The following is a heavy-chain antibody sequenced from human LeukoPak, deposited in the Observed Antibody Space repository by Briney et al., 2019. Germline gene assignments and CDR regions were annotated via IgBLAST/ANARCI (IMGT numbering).Heavy chain of an antibody. CDR1: GLTFSNYW. J-gene: IGHJ4*02. CDR3: ASDLPSGY. V-gene: IGHV3-74*01. Sequence: GGSLRLSCAASGLTFSNYWMYWVRQAPGKGLVWVSRINSDGRSINYADSVKGRFTISRENAKNTVYLQMNSLEAEDTAMYYCASDLPSGYWGQGTLVTVSS. CDR2: INSDGRSI.